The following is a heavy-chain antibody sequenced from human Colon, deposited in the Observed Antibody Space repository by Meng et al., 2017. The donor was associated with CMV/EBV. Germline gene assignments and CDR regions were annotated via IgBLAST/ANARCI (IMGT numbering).Heavy chain of an antibody. V-gene: IGHV4-34*01. CDR3: ARGHGMAAMRANFDY. CDR2: INHSGST. J-gene: IGHJ4*02. Sequence: SETLSLTCAVYGGSFSGYYWSWIRQPPGKGLEWIGEINHSGSTNYNPSLKSRVTISVDTSKNQFSLKLSSVTAADTAVYYCARGHGMAAMRANFDYWGQGTLVTVSS. D-gene: IGHD2-2*01. CDR1: GGSFSGYY.